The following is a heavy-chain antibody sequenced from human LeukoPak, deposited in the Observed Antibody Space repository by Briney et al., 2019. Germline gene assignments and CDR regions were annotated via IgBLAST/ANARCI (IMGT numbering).Heavy chain of an antibody. J-gene: IGHJ4*02. CDR1: GFTFSIYA. V-gene: IGHV3-23*01. CDR2: ISGSGDST. CDR3: ARRTAPIGYYTPEDY. Sequence: TGGSLRLSCAASGFTFSIYAMSWVRQAPGKGLEWVSAISGSGDSTYYADYVKGRFTISRDNSKNTLYLQMNSPRADDTAVYYCARRTAPIGYYTPEDYWGQGRLLTVSS. D-gene: IGHD3-3*01.